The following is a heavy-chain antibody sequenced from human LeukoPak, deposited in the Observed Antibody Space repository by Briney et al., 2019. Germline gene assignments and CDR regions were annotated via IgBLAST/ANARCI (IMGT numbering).Heavy chain of an antibody. CDR1: GGSISSYY. V-gene: IGHV4-59*01. J-gene: IGHJ6*03. Sequence: SETLSLTCTVSGGSISSYYWSWIRQPPGKELEWIGYIYYSGSTNYNPSLKSRVTISVDTSKNQFSLKQSSVTAADTAVYYCARGGIAARRPTIYYYYYYMDVWGKGTTVTVSS. CDR2: IYYSGST. D-gene: IGHD6-6*01. CDR3: ARGGIAARRPTIYYYYYYMDV.